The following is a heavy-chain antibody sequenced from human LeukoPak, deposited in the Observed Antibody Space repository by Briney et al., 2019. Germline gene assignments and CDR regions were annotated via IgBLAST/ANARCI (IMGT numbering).Heavy chain of an antibody. Sequence: SETLSLTCTVSGGSINSGGYSWSWIRQHPGKDLEWIGYIYYSGSTYYNPSLKSRVTISVDTSKNQFSLKLTSVTAADTAVYYCCGSGWFAGPFGYWGQGALVTVSS. CDR2: IYYSGST. CDR1: GGSINSGGYS. V-gene: IGHV4-31*03. D-gene: IGHD6-19*01. CDR3: CGSGWFAGPFGY. J-gene: IGHJ4*02.